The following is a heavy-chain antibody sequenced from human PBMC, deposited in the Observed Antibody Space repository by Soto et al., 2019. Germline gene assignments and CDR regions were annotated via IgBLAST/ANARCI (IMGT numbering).Heavy chain of an antibody. J-gene: IGHJ4*02. V-gene: IGHV1-3*01. CDR3: AREAIALLWFGY. CDR2: INAGNGNT. D-gene: IGHD3-10*01. Sequence: QVQLVQSGAEVKKPGASVKVSCKASGYTFTSYAMHWVRQAPGQRLEWMGWINAGNGNTKYSQKFQGRVTITRDTSASTAYMELSSLRSEDTAVYYCAREAIALLWFGYWGQGTLVTVSS. CDR1: GYTFTSYA.